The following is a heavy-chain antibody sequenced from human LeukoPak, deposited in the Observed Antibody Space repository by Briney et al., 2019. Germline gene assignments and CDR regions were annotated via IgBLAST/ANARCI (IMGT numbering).Heavy chain of an antibody. CDR1: GYSFTSYW. J-gene: IGHJ6*03. V-gene: IGHV5-51*01. CDR2: IYPGDSDT. Sequence: GESLKISCKGSGYSFTSYWIGWVRQMPGKGLEWMGIIYPGDSDTRYSPSFQGQVTISADKSISTAYLQWSSLKASDTAMYYCARAITSSGYCSGGSCYSRVYYYYYMDVWGKGTTVTVSS. CDR3: ARAITSSGYCSGGSCYSRVYYYYYMDV. D-gene: IGHD2-15*01.